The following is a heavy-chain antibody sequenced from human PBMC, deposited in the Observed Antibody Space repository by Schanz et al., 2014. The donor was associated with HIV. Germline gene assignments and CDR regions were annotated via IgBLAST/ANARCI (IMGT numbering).Heavy chain of an antibody. CDR2: IWYDGSNK. CDR1: EFTFSSFA. J-gene: IGHJ4*02. CDR3: ATAAVTDYSDN. Sequence: VQLLESGGGLVQPGGSLRLSCAASEFTFSSFAMSWVRQAPGKGLECVAFIWYDGSNKYYADSVKGRFTISRDNSKNTLYLQMNSLRAEDTAVYYCATAAVTDYSDNWGQGTLVTVSS. V-gene: IGHV3-33*08. D-gene: IGHD4-17*01.